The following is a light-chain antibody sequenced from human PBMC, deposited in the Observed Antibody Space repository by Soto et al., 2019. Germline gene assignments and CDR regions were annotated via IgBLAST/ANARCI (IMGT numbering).Light chain of an antibody. CDR2: AAS. CDR1: QVISNY. V-gene: IGKV1-27*01. CDR3: QKYNSAPPYT. J-gene: IGKJ2*01. Sequence: DIQMTQSPSSLSASVGDRVTITFRASQVISNYVASYQQKPGKVPTLLIYAASTLQSGVPSRFSGSGSGTDFTLTISSLQPEDVATYYSQKYNSAPPYTFGQGTKLEIK.